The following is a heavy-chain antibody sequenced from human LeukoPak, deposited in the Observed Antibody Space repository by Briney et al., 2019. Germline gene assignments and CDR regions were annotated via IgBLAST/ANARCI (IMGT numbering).Heavy chain of an antibody. Sequence: ASVKVSCKASGGTFSSYAISWVRQAPGQGLEWMGGIIPIFGTANYAQKFQGRVTITADESTSTAYMEQNRLRSEDTAVYYCARGGYGYCSSTSCTTDYWGQGTLVTVSS. CDR2: IIPIFGTA. V-gene: IGHV1-69*13. D-gene: IGHD2-2*03. CDR3: ARGGYGYCSSTSCTTDY. CDR1: GGTFSSYA. J-gene: IGHJ4*02.